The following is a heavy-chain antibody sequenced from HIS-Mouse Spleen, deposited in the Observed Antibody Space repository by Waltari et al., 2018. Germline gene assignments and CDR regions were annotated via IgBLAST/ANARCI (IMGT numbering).Heavy chain of an antibody. J-gene: IGHJ2*01. CDR3: AREIPYSSSWYDWYFDL. D-gene: IGHD6-13*01. CDR1: GCSISSSSYY. V-gene: IGHV4-39*07. CDR2: IYFSGST. Sequence: QLQLQESGPGLVKPSETLSLTCTVSGCSISSSSYYWGWIRQPPGKGLGWIGSIYFSGSTYYIPSRKSRVTRSVDTSKNQFSLKLGSVTAADTAVYYCAREIPYSSSWYDWYFDLWGRGTLVTVSS.